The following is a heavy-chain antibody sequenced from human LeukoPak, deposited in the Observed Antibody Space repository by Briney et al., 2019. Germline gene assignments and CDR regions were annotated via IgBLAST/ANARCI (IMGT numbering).Heavy chain of an antibody. J-gene: IGHJ3*02. CDR1: GGSISSYY. V-gene: IGHV4-59*01. CDR2: TYYSGST. CDR3: ARAEEYYYDSSGAFDI. Sequence: SETLSLTCTVSGGSISSYYWSWIRQPPGKGLEWIGYTYYSGSTNYNPSLKSRVTISVDTSKNQFSLKLSSVTAADTAVYYCARAEEYYYDSSGAFDIWGQGTMVTVSS. D-gene: IGHD3-22*01.